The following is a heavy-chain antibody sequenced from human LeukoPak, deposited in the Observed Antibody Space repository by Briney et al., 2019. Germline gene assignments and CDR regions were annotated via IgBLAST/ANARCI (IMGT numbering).Heavy chain of an antibody. Sequence: SETLSLTCTVSGGSISSYYWSWIRQPPGKGLEWMGYIYYSGSTNYNPSLKRRVTISVDTSKNQLSLKLSSVTAADAAVYYCARVAGGGQYSRCWYRGYYFDYWGQGTLVTVSS. J-gene: IGHJ4*02. V-gene: IGHV4-59*01. CDR3: ARVAGGGQYSRCWYRGYYFDY. CDR2: IYYSGST. CDR1: GGSISSYY. D-gene: IGHD6-13*01.